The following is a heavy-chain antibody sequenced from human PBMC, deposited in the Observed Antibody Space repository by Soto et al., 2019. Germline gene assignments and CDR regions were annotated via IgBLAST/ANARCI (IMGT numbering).Heavy chain of an antibody. CDR1: GGTFSSYT. J-gene: IGHJ6*02. D-gene: IGHD4-17*01. Sequence: QVQLVQSGAEVKKPGSSVKVSCKASGGTFSSYTISWVRQAPGQGLEWMGRIIPILGIANYAQKFQGRVTITADKSTSTAYMELSSLRSEDTAVYYCATQDTVTTAEASYYGMDVWGQGTTVTVSS. CDR3: ATQDTVTTAEASYYGMDV. V-gene: IGHV1-69*02. CDR2: IIPILGIA.